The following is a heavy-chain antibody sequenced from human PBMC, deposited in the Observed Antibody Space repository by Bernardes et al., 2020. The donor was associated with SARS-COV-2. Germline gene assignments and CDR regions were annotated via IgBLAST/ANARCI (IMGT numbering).Heavy chain of an antibody. J-gene: IGHJ4*02. CDR2: INPNSGGT. Sequence: ASVKVSCQASGYIFINYYMHWVRQAPGQGLEWMGWINPNSGGTNYAQKFQDRVTMTRDTSTNTAYMELSRLRSDDTAVYYCARGQYHSDSCAFPHHYWGQGTLVTVSS. V-gene: IGHV1-2*02. CDR3: ARGQYHSDSCAFPHHY. D-gene: IGHD3-22*01. CDR1: GYIFINYY.